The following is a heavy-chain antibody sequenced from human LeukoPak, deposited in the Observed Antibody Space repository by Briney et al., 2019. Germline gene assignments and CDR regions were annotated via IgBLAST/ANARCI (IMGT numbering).Heavy chain of an antibody. CDR2: IDPSDSYT. D-gene: IGHD1-1*01. Sequence: GESLQISCKDSGYSFTSNWISWVRQMPGKGLEWMGRIDPSDSYTNYSPSFQGHVTISADKSISTAYLQWSSLKASDTAMYYCARQPEGTWFDPWGQGTLVTVSS. CDR1: GYSFTSNW. J-gene: IGHJ5*02. V-gene: IGHV5-10-1*01. CDR3: ARQPEGTWFDP.